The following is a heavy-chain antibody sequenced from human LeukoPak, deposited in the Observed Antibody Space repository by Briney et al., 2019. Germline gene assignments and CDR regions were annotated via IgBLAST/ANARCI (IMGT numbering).Heavy chain of an antibody. Sequence: SETLSLTCTVSGGSISNYYWSWIRQPPGKGLEWIGYMYYSGSTNHNPSLKSRVTISVDTSKKQFSLKLSAVTAADTAVYYCARRRYSSGQIDYWGQGTLVTVSS. CDR2: MYYSGST. J-gene: IGHJ4*02. V-gene: IGHV4-59*08. D-gene: IGHD6-19*01. CDR1: GGSISNYY. CDR3: ARRRYSSGQIDY.